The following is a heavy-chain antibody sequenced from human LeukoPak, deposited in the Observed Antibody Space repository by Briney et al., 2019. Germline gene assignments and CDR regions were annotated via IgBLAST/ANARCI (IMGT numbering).Heavy chain of an antibody. CDR2: INWNGGST. Sequence: GGSLRLSCAASGFTFDDYGMSWVRQAPGKGLEWVPGINWNGGSTGYADSVKGRFTISRDNAKNSLYLQMNSLRAEDTALYYCARRDIVVVPASILGAFDIWGQGTMVTVSS. CDR3: ARRDIVVVPASILGAFDI. CDR1: GFTFDDYG. J-gene: IGHJ3*02. V-gene: IGHV3-20*04. D-gene: IGHD2-2*02.